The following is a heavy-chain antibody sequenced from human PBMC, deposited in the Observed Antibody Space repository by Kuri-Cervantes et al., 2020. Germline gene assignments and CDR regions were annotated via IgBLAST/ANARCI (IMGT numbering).Heavy chain of an antibody. D-gene: IGHD6-13*01. CDR1: GGSVSSGSYY. V-gene: IGHV4-61*01. Sequence: SETLSLTCTVSGGSVSSGSYYWSWIRQPPGKGLEWIGEINHDGNTNFHPSLKSRVTISVDPSKNQFSLKLTSVTAADSAVYYCARERLAATANYYYYMDVWGKGTTVTVSS. CDR2: INHDGNT. J-gene: IGHJ6*03. CDR3: ARERLAATANYYYYMDV.